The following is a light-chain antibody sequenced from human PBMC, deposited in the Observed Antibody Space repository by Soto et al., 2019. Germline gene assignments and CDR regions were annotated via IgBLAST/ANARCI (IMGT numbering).Light chain of an antibody. CDR3: QQNNNWPRT. CDR2: GAS. Sequence: EIVMTQSPATLSVSPGERATLSCRASQSVSSNLAWYQQKPGQAPRLLIYGASTRATDIPASFSGSGSGTAITLTISSLQSAEFAVYYCQQNNNWPRTFGQGTKVEIK. J-gene: IGKJ1*01. CDR1: QSVSSN. V-gene: IGKV3-15*01.